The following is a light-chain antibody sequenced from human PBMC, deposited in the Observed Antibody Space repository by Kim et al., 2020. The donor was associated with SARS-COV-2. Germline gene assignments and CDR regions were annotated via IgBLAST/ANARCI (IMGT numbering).Light chain of an antibody. J-gene: IGKJ4*01. CDR1: QSLNSE. CDR2: QAS. Sequence: VGDRCTITCRASQSLNSELAWYQQKPGKAPKFLIYQASSLERGVPSRFSGSGSGTEFTLTISSLQPDDSATYYCQQYKTYPLTFGGGTKVDIK. V-gene: IGKV1-5*03. CDR3: QQYKTYPLT.